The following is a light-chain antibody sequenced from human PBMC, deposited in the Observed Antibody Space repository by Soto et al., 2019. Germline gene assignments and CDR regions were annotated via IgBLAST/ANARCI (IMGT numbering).Light chain of an antibody. CDR2: GAS. CDR3: QQYGSSPPYT. CDR1: QSVSSSY. V-gene: IGKV3-20*01. J-gene: IGKJ2*01. Sequence: EIVLTQSPGILSLSPGERATLSCRASQSVSSSYLAWYQQKPGQAPSLLIYGASNRATGIPDRFSASGSKTDFSLTISRLEPEDSAVYYCQQYGSSPPYTFGQGTKLEIK.